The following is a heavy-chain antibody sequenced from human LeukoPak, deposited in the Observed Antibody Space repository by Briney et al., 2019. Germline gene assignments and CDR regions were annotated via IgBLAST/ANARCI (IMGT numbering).Heavy chain of an antibody. CDR1: GFTFSSYA. V-gene: IGHV3-23*01. Sequence: GGSLRLSCTASGFTFSSYAMSWVRQAPGKGLEWVSTISGSAITTYYADSVTGRFTISRDNSKNTLYLQMNSLRAEGTAVYYCAKVSTWSKYYFDYWGQGTLVTVSS. CDR2: ISGSAITT. J-gene: IGHJ4*02. D-gene: IGHD6-13*01. CDR3: AKVSTWSKYYFDY.